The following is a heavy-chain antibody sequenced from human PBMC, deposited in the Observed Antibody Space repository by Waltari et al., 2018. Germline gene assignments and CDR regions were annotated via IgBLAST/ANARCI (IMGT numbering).Heavy chain of an antibody. D-gene: IGHD3-22*01. CDR2: IYGSSDST. V-gene: IGHV4-38-2*02. Sequence: QVQLQESGPAAVKPSETLSLTCAVSGDSISGTYGWSWIRQAPGKGLEWIGSIYGSSDSTYYNPSLKSRVTSSKDTSKNHFALKLSSVTAADTAVYYCARDHYYDSGYYLYYFDYWGQGVLVTVSS. CDR3: ARDHYYDSGYYLYYFDY. CDR1: GDSISGTYG. J-gene: IGHJ4*02.